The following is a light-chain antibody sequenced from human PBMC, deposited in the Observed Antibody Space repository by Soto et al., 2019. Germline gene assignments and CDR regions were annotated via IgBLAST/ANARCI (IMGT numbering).Light chain of an antibody. J-gene: IGLJ3*02. CDR3: AAWDDSLNGWV. CDR1: SSNIGSNT. V-gene: IGLV1-44*01. CDR2: SNN. Sequence: QSALTQPPSASGTPGQRVTISCSGSSSNIGSNTINWYQQLPGTAPKLLIYSNNQRPSGVPDRFSGSKSGTSASLAISGLQSEDEAKYYCAAWDDSLNGWVFGGGTKVTLL.